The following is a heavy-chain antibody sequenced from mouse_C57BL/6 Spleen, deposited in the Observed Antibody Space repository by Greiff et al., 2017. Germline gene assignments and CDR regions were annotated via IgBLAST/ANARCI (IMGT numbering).Heavy chain of an antibody. V-gene: IGHV1-59*01. CDR2: IDPSDSYT. CDR3: ARSVNYYGSGYFDY. J-gene: IGHJ2*01. CDR1: GYTFTSYW. D-gene: IGHD1-1*01. Sequence: QVQLKQPGAELVRPGTSVKLSCKASGYTFTSYWMHWVKQRPGQGLEWIGVIDPSDSYTNYNQKFKGKATLTVDTSSSTAYMQLSSLTSEDSAVYYCARSVNYYGSGYFDYWGQGTTLTVSS.